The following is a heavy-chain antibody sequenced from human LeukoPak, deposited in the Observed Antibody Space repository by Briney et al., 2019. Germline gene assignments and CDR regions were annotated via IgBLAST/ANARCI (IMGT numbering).Heavy chain of an antibody. D-gene: IGHD6-19*01. CDR3: VRDMGGWQTYFDY. V-gene: IGHV3-21*01. Sequence: GRSLRLSCAASGFTFSSYAMHWVRQAPGKGLEWVSSISSSSSYIYYADSVKGRFTISRDNATNSLYLQLDGLRAEDTAVYYCVRDMGGWQTYFDYWGQGTLVTVSS. CDR2: ISSSSSYI. CDR1: GFTFSSYA. J-gene: IGHJ4*02.